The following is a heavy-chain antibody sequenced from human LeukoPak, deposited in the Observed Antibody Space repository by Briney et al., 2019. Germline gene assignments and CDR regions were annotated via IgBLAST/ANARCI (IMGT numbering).Heavy chain of an antibody. D-gene: IGHD6-19*01. CDR1: GFTFNDYA. Sequence: GGSLRLSCAASGFTFNDYAMHWVRQAPGKGLEWVSRISWNSVSIGYADSVQGRFTVSRDNAKNSLYLQMNSLGAEDTALYYCAKASTPYSNGWYVDYWGQGTLVTVSS. V-gene: IGHV3-9*01. CDR2: ISWNSVSI. CDR3: AKASTPYSNGWYVDY. J-gene: IGHJ4*02.